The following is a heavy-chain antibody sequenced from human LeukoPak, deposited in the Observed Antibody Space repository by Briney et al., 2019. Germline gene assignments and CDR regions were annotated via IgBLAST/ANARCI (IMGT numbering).Heavy chain of an antibody. CDR3: ARSRSVLRYFDWLLGDAFDI. Sequence: ASVKVSCKASGYTFTSYAMHWVRQAPGQRLEWMGWINAGNGNTKYSQKFQGRVTITRDTSASTAYMELSSLRSEDTAVYYCARSRSVLRYFDWLLGDAFDIWGQGTMVTVSS. CDR2: INAGNGNT. V-gene: IGHV1-3*01. CDR1: GYTFTSYA. J-gene: IGHJ3*02. D-gene: IGHD3-9*01.